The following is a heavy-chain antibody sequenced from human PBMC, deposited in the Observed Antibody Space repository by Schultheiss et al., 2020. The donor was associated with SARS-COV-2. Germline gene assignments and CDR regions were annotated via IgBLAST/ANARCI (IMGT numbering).Heavy chain of an antibody. V-gene: IGHV4-59*01. D-gene: IGHD3-22*01. CDR3: ARDRAHYYDILGSHAFDI. CDR2: IYYSGST. J-gene: IGHJ3*02. CDR1: GGSFSGYY. Sequence: SQTLSLTCAVYGGSFSGYYWSWIRQPPGKGLEWIGYIYYSGSTNYNPSLKSRVTISVDTSKNQFSLKLSSVTAADTAVYYCARDRAHYYDILGSHAFDIWGQGTMVTVSS.